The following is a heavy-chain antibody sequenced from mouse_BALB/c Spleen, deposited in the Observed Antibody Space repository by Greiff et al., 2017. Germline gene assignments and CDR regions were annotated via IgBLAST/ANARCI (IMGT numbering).Heavy chain of an antibody. CDR3: ARLLLRAYYAMDY. CDR2: ISSGSSTI. V-gene: IGHV5-17*02. Sequence: DVMLVESGGGLVQPGGSRKLSCAASGFTFSSFGMHWVRQAPEKGLEWVAYISSGSSTIYYADTVKGRFTISRDNPKNTLFLQMTSLRSEDTAMYYCARLLLRAYYAMDYWGQGTSVTVSS. J-gene: IGHJ4*01. D-gene: IGHD2-3*01. CDR1: GFTFSSFG.